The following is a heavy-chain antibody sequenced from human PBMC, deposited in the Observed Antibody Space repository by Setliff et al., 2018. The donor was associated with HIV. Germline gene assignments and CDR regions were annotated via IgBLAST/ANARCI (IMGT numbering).Heavy chain of an antibody. CDR3: AREILSSSAIDY. Sequence: GGSLRLSCAASGFTFSTYWMSWVRQAPGKGLEWVANIKQDGSEKFYVDSVKGRFTISRDNAKNSLYLQMNSLRAEDTAVYYCAREILSSSAIDYWGQGTLVTVSS. V-gene: IGHV3-7*01. J-gene: IGHJ4*02. CDR1: GFTFSTYW. CDR2: IKQDGSEK. D-gene: IGHD6-6*01.